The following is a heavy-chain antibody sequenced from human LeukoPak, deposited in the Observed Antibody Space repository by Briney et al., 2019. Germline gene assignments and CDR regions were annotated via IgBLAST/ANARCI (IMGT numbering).Heavy chain of an antibody. Sequence: GGFLRLSCAASGFTFSSYAMSWVRQAPGKGLEWVSAISGSGDSTYYGDSVKGRFTISRDNSKNTLYLQMNSLRAEDTAVYYCAKTRPLDSSSWSHGDYWGQGTLVTVSS. CDR2: ISGSGDST. D-gene: IGHD6-13*01. J-gene: IGHJ4*02. CDR3: AKTRPLDSSSWSHGDY. V-gene: IGHV3-23*01. CDR1: GFTFSSYA.